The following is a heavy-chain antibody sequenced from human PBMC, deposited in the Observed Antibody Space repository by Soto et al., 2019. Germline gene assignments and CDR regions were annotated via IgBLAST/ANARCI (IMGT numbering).Heavy chain of an antibody. CDR2: INHSGTI. CDR1: GGSFSGYY. D-gene: IGHD2-21*02. CDR3: ARADRTLVTSYSLDV. J-gene: IGHJ6*02. V-gene: IGHV4-34*01. Sequence: PSETLSLTCAVYGGSFSGYYWTWIRQPPGKGLEWIGEINHSGTINLNPSLKSRLTISLDTSKKHFSLKLSSVTDADTAAYYCARADRTLVTSYSLDVWGQGTTVTVS.